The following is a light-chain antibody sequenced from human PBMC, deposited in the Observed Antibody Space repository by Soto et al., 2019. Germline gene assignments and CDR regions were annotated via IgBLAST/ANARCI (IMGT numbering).Light chain of an antibody. J-gene: IGKJ1*01. V-gene: IGKV3-11*01. CDR3: QQRSNWPWT. CDR1: QSVSSY. Sequence: EVVLTQSPATLSLSPGERATLSCRASQSVSSYLAWYQQKFGQAPRLLIHDASNRATGIPARFSGSGSGTDFTLTISSLEPEDFAVYYCQQRSNWPWTFXQGTKLDIK. CDR2: DAS.